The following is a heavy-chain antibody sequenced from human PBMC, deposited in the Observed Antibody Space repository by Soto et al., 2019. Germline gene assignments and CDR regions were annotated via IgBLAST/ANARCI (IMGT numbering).Heavy chain of an antibody. CDR2: IYWDDDK. V-gene: IGHV2-5*02. CDR1: AFSLSTGGVG. J-gene: IGHJ6*02. CDR3: IQSRCGGDCLQSYASYYYYGMDV. D-gene: IGHD2-21*02. Sequence: SGPTLVNPTQTLTLTCTFSAFSLSTGGVGVGWIRQPPGKALEWLALIYWDDDKRYSPSLRSRLTITKDTSKNQVVLTMTNMVPVDTATYYCIQSRCGGDCLQSYASYYYYGMDVWGQGTTVTAP.